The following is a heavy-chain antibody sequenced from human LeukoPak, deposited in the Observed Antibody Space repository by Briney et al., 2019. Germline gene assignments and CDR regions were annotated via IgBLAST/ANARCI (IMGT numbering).Heavy chain of an antibody. V-gene: IGHV4-59*01. J-gene: IGHJ4*02. CDR1: GGSISSYY. CDR3: ARDVRYDI. CDR2: IYYSGST. Sequence: SETLSLTCTVSGGSISSYYWSWIRQPPGKGPEWIGYIYYSGSTNYNPSLKSRVTISVDTSKNQFSLKLSSVTTADTAVYYCARDVRYDIWGQGTLVTVSS. D-gene: IGHD3-9*01.